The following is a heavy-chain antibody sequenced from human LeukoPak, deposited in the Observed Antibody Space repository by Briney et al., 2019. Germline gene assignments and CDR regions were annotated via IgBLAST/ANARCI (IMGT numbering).Heavy chain of an antibody. CDR2: TSSDLNVK. Sequence: GGSLRLSCAASGFTFSSYGIHWVRQAPGKGLEWVAVTSSDLNVKLYADSVKGRFTISRDNSRSTLYLQMNSLRPEDTAIYYCAREGYYGSGSPPSLYFDYWGQGTLVTVSS. CDR1: GFTFSSYG. D-gene: IGHD3-10*01. CDR3: AREGYYGSGSPPSLYFDY. J-gene: IGHJ4*02. V-gene: IGHV3-30*03.